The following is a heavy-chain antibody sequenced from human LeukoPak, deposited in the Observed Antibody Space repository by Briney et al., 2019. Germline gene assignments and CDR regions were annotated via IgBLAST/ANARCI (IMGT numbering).Heavy chain of an antibody. Sequence: GGSLRLSCAASGFTVSSNYMTWVRQAPGKGLEWVSVIYSDGSTYYADSVKGRFTISRDNSKNTLYLQMNSLRVEDMAVYYCARSYGDYWGQGTLVTVSS. CDR3: ARSYGDY. D-gene: IGHD1-26*01. CDR2: IYSDGST. CDR1: GFTVSSNY. V-gene: IGHV3-66*01. J-gene: IGHJ4*02.